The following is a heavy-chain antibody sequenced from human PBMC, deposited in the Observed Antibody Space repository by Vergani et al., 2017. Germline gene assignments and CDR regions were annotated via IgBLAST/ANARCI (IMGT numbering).Heavy chain of an antibody. Sequence: QVQLQQWGAGLLTPSETLSLTCAVYGGSFSGYFWTWIRQSPGRGLEWIGEINDSGRTNYNPSLKSRVTISEDTSKNQFSLKLTSVTAADTAMYYCARGHYHYDSISFDYWCQGTVITVS. CDR3: ARGHYHYDSISFDY. CDR1: GGSFSGYF. CDR2: INDSGRT. J-gene: IGHJ4*02. D-gene: IGHD3-22*01. V-gene: IGHV4-34*01.